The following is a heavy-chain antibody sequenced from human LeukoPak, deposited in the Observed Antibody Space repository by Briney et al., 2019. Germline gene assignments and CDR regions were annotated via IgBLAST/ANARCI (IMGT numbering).Heavy chain of an antibody. J-gene: IGHJ4*02. Sequence: GGSLRLSCAASGFTFSSYAMSWVRQAPGKGLEWVSAISGSGGSTDYADSVKGRFTISRDNSKNTLYLQMNSLRAEDTAVYYCAKGSCSSTRCYPNYWGQGTLVTVSS. CDR2: ISGSGGST. CDR3: AKGSCSSTRCYPNY. CDR1: GFTFSSYA. V-gene: IGHV3-23*01. D-gene: IGHD2-2*01.